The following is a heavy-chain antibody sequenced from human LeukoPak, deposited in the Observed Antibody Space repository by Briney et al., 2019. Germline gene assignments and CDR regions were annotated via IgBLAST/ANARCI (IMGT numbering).Heavy chain of an antibody. D-gene: IGHD3-22*01. Sequence: GGSLRLSCAASGFGFSALTMNGVRQAPGQGLEWVPSISGRSSFIWYADSVKGRFTISRDNSKNTPYLQMNSLRAEDTAVYYCARTSYDSTWTMDFFDFWGQGSLVTVSS. V-gene: IGHV3-21*01. J-gene: IGHJ4*02. CDR1: GFGFSALT. CDR3: ARTSYDSTWTMDFFDF. CDR2: ISGRSSFI.